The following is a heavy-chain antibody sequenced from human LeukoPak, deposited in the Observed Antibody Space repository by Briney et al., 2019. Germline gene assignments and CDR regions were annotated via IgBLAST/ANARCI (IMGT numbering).Heavy chain of an antibody. Sequence: SGGSLRLSCATSGFSFSSYAMSWVRQAPGKVLEWVSAMSSSDDGRYYAASVRGRFTISRDTSRSTLYLQMNSLRAEDAAVYYCAKAPVTSCRGAFCYPFDYWGQGTLVTVSS. CDR2: MSSSDDGR. J-gene: IGHJ4*02. CDR3: AKAPVTSCRGAFCYPFDY. V-gene: IGHV3-23*01. CDR1: GFSFSSYA. D-gene: IGHD2-15*01.